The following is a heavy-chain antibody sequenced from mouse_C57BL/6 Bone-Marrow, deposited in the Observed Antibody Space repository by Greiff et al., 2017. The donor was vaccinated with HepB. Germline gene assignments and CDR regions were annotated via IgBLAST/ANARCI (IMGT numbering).Heavy chain of an antibody. D-gene: IGHD1-1*01. CDR2: SRNKANDYTT. CDR3: ARDAHYYGSSYGYAMDY. CDR1: GFTFSDFY. V-gene: IGHV7-1*01. Sequence: EVKVVESGGGLVQSGRSLRLSCATSGFTFSDFYMEWVRQAPGKGLEWIAASRNKANDYTTEYSASVKGRFIVSRDTSQSILYLQMNALRAEDTAIYYCARDAHYYGSSYGYAMDYWGQGTSVTVSS. J-gene: IGHJ4*01.